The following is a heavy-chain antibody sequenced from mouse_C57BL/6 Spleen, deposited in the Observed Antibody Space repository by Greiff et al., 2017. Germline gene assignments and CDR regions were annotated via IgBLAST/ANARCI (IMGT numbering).Heavy chain of an antibody. V-gene: IGHV5-17*01. CDR1: GFTFSDYG. J-gene: IGHJ4*01. D-gene: IGHD1-1*01. CDR2: ISSGSSTI. CDR3: ARNTTRYYAMDY. Sequence: EVKLMESGGGLVKPGGSLKLSCAASGFTFSDYGMHWVRQAPEKGLEWVAYISSGSSTIYYADTVKGRFTISRDNAKNTLFLQMTSLRSEDTAMYYCARNTTRYYAMDYWGQGTSVTVSS.